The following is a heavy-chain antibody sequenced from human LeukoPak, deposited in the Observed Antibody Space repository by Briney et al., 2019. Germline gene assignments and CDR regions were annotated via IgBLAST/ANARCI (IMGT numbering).Heavy chain of an antibody. Sequence: SETLSLTCAVYGGSFSGYYWSWIRQPPGKGLEWIGEINHSGSTNYNPSLKSRVTISVDTSKNQFSLKLSSVTAADTAVYYCARVGLDCSSTSCYRNWFDPWGQGTLVTASS. CDR2: INHSGST. CDR3: ARVGLDCSSTSCYRNWFDP. V-gene: IGHV4-34*01. J-gene: IGHJ5*02. D-gene: IGHD2-2*02. CDR1: GGSFSGYY.